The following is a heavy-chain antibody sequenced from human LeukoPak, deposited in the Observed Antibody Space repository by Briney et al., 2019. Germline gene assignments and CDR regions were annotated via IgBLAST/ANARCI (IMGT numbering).Heavy chain of an antibody. CDR1: GFTFSNYA. CDR3: ARGGSYLSAFDI. D-gene: IGHD1-26*01. CDR2: ISSSGVST. Sequence: GGSLSLSCAASGFTFSNYAMNWVRQPPGKGLEWVSAISSSGVSTFYADSVKGRFTISRDNSKNTLYLQMNSLRAEDTAVYYCARGGSYLSAFDIWGQGTMVTVSS. J-gene: IGHJ3*02. V-gene: IGHV3-23*01.